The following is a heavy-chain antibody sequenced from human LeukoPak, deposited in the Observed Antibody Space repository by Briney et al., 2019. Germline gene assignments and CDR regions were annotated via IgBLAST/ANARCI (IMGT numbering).Heavy chain of an antibody. Sequence: GASVKVSCKASGYTFTSYGISWVRQAPGQGLEWMGWISAYNGNTNYAQKLQGRVTMTTDTSTSTAYMELRSLRSDDTAVYYCARDKYYDFWRSEYNDAFDIWGQGTMVTVSS. CDR2: ISAYNGNT. D-gene: IGHD3-3*01. V-gene: IGHV1-18*01. CDR1: GYTFTSYG. J-gene: IGHJ3*02. CDR3: ARDKYYDFWRSEYNDAFDI.